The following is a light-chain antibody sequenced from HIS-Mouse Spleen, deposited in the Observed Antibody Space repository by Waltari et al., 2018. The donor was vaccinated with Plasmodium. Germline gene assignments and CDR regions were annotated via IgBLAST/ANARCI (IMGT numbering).Light chain of an antibody. CDR1: NIGSKN. J-gene: IGLJ3*02. V-gene: IGLV3-9*01. CDR3: QVWDSSTV. CDR2: RDS. Sequence: SYELTQPLSVSVALGQTARITCGGNNIGSKNVHWYQQKPGQAPVLVIYRDSNRPSVIPERFSGSNSGNTPTLTISRAQAGDEADYYCQVWDSSTVFGGGTKLTVL.